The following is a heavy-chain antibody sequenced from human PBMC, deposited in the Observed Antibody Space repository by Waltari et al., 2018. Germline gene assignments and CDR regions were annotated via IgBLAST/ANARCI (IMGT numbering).Heavy chain of an antibody. D-gene: IGHD2-2*01. CDR3: ARDYCDRTNCHGMDV. J-gene: IGHJ6*02. Sequence: VQLVESGGGVVQPGRSLRLSCPASEFTFSSSAMHWVRQAPGKGLEWVAVISYNARNIYYVDSVKGRFTISRDNSKKTLFLQMNSLRDEDTAIYYCARDYCDRTNCHGMDVWGQGTAVTVSS. CDR1: EFTFSSSA. V-gene: IGHV3-30*04. CDR2: ISYNARNI.